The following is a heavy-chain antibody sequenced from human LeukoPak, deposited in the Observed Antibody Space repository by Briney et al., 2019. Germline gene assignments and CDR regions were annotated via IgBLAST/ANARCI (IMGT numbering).Heavy chain of an antibody. V-gene: IGHV4-39*07. D-gene: IGHD6-19*01. CDR2: KYYSRST. CDR3: ARQAVAGREFDY. Sequence: SETLSLTCTVSGGSISNSNYYWAWIRQPRGKGLEWIGRKYYSRSTYYNSSLKSRVTISVDTSKNQLSLKLSSVTAADAALYYCARQAVAGREFDYWGQGTLVIVTS. J-gene: IGHJ4*02. CDR1: GGSISNSNYY.